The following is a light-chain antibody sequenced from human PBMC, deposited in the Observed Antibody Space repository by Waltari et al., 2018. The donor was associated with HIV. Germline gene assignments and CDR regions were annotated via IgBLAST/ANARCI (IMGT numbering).Light chain of an antibody. V-gene: IGLV3-19*01. CDR1: SLGDYY. CDR2: CKN. Sequence: SSDLTQDPSVSVALGQTATIQCRGDSLGDYYARRCQQKPGQAPLTIIFCKNSRPSGILDRFSGSSSGNTASLIISKTQAEDEATYFCLTRDNVGDHLVTFGGGTRLTV. J-gene: IGLJ2*01. CDR3: LTRDNVGDHLVT.